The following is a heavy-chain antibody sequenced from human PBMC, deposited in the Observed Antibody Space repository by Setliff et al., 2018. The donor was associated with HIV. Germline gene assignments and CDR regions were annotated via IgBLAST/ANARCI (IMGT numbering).Heavy chain of an antibody. V-gene: IGHV1-69*05. D-gene: IGHD2-15*01. Sequence: GASVKVSCKASGGTFSSYVISWVRQAPGQGLEWMGGIIPIFGTANYAQKFQGRVTITTDESTSTAYMELSSLRSEDTAVYYCARVISYCSGGSCPNYYFDYWGQGTLVTVSS. J-gene: IGHJ4*02. CDR2: IIPIFGTA. CDR1: GGTFSSYV. CDR3: ARVISYCSGGSCPNYYFDY.